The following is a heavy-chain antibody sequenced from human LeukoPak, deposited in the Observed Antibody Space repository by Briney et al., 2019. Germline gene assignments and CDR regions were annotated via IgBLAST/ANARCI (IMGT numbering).Heavy chain of an antibody. Sequence: PSETLSLTCTVSGGSISSYYWSWIRQPAGKGLEWIGRIYTSGSTNYNPSLKSRVTMSVDTSKNQFSLKLSSVTAADTAVYYCARIGWAARTYYYYYMDVWGKGTTVTVSS. D-gene: IGHD6-6*01. J-gene: IGHJ6*03. CDR2: IYTSGST. CDR1: GGSISSYY. V-gene: IGHV4-4*07. CDR3: ARIGWAARTYYYYYMDV.